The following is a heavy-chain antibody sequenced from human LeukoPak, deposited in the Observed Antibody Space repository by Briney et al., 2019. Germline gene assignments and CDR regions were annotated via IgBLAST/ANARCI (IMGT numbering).Heavy chain of an antibody. CDR3: AREHTAMPHFDY. D-gene: IGHD5-18*01. J-gene: IGHJ4*02. Sequence: ASVKVSCKASGYTFTGYYMHWVRQAPGQGLEWMGWINPNSGGTNYAQKFQGRVTMTRDTSISTAYMELSRLRSDDTAVYYCAREHTAMPHFDYWGQGTLVTVSS. CDR1: GYTFTGYY. CDR2: INPNSGGT. V-gene: IGHV1-2*02.